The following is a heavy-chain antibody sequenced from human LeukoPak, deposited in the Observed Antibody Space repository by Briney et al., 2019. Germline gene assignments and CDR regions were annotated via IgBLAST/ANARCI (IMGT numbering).Heavy chain of an antibody. D-gene: IGHD2-2*01. V-gene: IGHV4-34*01. CDR1: GGSFSGYY. CDR2: INHSGST. J-gene: IGHJ5*02. CDR3: AILAPAAGRFDP. Sequence: ASETLSLTCAVYGGSFSGYYWSWIRQPPGKGLEWIGEINHSGSTNYNPSLKSRVTISVDTSKNQFSLKLSSVTAADTAVYYCAILAPAAGRFDPWGQGTLVTVSS.